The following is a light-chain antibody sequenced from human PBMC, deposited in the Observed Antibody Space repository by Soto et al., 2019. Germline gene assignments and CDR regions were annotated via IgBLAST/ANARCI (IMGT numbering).Light chain of an antibody. CDR3: CSYAGSSTFYV. CDR2: EVS. Sequence: QSALTQPASVSGSPGQSITISCTGTSSDVGIYNLVSWYQQHPGKAPKLMIYEVSKRPSGVSNRFSGSKSGNTASLTISGLQAEDEADYYCCSYAGSSTFYVFGTGTKVTVL. J-gene: IGLJ1*01. CDR1: SSDVGIYNL. V-gene: IGLV2-23*02.